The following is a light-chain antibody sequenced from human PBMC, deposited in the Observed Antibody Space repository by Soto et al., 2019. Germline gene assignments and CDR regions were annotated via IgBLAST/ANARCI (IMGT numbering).Light chain of an antibody. CDR2: GNS. J-gene: IGLJ2*01. CDR3: QSYDSSLRRV. Sequence: VLTQPPSVSGAPGQRVTISCTGSSSNIGAGYGVHWYQQLPGTAPKLLIYGNSNRPSEVPDRFSGSKSGTSASLAITGLQAEDEADYYSQSYDSSLRRVFGGGTKLTVL. V-gene: IGLV1-40*01. CDR1: SSNIGAGYG.